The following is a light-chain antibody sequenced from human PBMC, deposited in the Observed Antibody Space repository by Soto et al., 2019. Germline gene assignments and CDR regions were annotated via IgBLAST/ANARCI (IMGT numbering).Light chain of an antibody. J-gene: IGKJ3*01. CDR3: LQSYTFPFT. Sequence: DIQMTQSPFSLSASVGDTVTLTCRASQDISNYLNWLQQKPGKAPKLLIYAASTLQIGVPSRFSGSESGTDFTLTISSLQPEDFAIYFCLQSYTFPFTFGPGTRVEIK. CDR2: AAS. V-gene: IGKV1-39*01. CDR1: QDISNY.